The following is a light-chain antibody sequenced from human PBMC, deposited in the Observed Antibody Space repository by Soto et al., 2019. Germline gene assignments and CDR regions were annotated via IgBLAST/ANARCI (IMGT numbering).Light chain of an antibody. CDR3: QQYGSSPWP. CDR1: QSVSSNY. CDR2: GAS. Sequence: EIVLTQSPGTLSLSPGERATLSCRASQSVSSNYLAWYQQQPGQAPRPLIYGASSRATGIPHRFSGSGAGTHFTLTISRLESEDFAVYYCQQYGSSPWPFGQGTKVEIK. V-gene: IGKV3-20*01. J-gene: IGKJ1*01.